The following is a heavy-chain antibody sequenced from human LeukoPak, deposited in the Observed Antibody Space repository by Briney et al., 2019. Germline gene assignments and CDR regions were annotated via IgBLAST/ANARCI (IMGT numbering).Heavy chain of an antibody. V-gene: IGHV3-30*18. CDR3: AKDRTGQHGDYGVGIFDY. D-gene: IGHD4-17*01. Sequence: GGSLRLSCAASGFTFSSYGMHWVRQAPGKGLEWVAVISYDGSKKYYADSVKGRFTISRDNSKNTLYLQMNSLRAGDTAVYYCAKDRTGQHGDYGVGIFDYWGQGTLVTVSS. J-gene: IGHJ4*02. CDR1: GFTFSSYG. CDR2: ISYDGSKK.